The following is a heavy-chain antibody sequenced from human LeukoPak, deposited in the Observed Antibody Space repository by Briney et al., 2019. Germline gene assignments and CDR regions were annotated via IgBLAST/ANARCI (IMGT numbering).Heavy chain of an antibody. J-gene: IGHJ5*02. D-gene: IGHD3-10*01. V-gene: IGHV4-59*01. CDR2: IYYSGST. Sequence: PSETLSLTCTVSGGSISSYYWSWIRQPPGKGLEWIGYIYYSGSTNYNPSLKSRVTISVDTSKNQFSLKLSSVTAADTAVYYCARDRGSESGFDPWGQGTLVTVAS. CDR3: ARDRGSESGFDP. CDR1: GGSISSYY.